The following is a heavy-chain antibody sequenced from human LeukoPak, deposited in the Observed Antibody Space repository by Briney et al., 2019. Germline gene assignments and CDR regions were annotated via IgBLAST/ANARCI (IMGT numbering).Heavy chain of an antibody. CDR1: GFTFSSYW. Sequence: GGSLRLSCGASGFTFSSYWMNWVRQAPGKGLEWVANIKQDGSEKYYVDSVKGRFTISRDNAKNSLYLQMNSLRAEDTAVYYCARNGGTNPWGQGTLVTVSS. CDR3: ARNGGTNP. CDR2: IKQDGSEK. D-gene: IGHD4-23*01. V-gene: IGHV3-7*01. J-gene: IGHJ5*02.